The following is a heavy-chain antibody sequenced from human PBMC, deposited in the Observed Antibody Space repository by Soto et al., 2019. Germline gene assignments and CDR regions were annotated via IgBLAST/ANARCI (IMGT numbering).Heavy chain of an antibody. V-gene: IGHV3-30*18. CDR3: TKAHYDSSGYNWFDP. CDR2: ISYDGSNE. Sequence: GGSLRLSCAASGFTFSSYGMHWVRQAPGKGLEWVAVISYDGSNEYYADSVKGRFTISRDNSKNTLYLQMSSLRAEDTAVYYCTKAHYDSSGYNWFDPWGQGSLVTVSS. D-gene: IGHD3-22*01. J-gene: IGHJ5*02. CDR1: GFTFSSYG.